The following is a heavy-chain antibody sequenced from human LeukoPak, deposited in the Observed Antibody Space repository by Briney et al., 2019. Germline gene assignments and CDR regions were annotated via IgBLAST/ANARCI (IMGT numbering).Heavy chain of an antibody. D-gene: IGHD6-13*01. Sequence: QPGGSLRLSCAASGFAFSRYGMHWVRQAPGKGLEWVAVIWDDGSNQKYAHSVKGRFTISRDNSKNTLYLQMNSLRAEDTAVYYCASLPMVSSWHDAFDIWGQGTMVTVSS. CDR2: IWDDGSNQ. CDR1: GFAFSRYG. CDR3: ASLPMVSSWHDAFDI. J-gene: IGHJ3*02. V-gene: IGHV3-33*01.